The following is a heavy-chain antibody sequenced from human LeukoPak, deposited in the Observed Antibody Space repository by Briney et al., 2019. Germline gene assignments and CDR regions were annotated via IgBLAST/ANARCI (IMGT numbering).Heavy chain of an antibody. V-gene: IGHV1-2*04. CDR2: INPNSGGT. J-gene: IGHJ2*01. Sequence: GASVKVSCKASGYTFTGYYMHWVRQAPGQGLEWMGWINPNSGGTNYAQKFQGWVTMTRDTSISTAYMELSRLRSDDTAVYYCAREVTMVRGVPLAHSYWYFDLWGRGTLVTVSS. CDR3: AREVTMVRGVPLAHSYWYFDL. D-gene: IGHD3-10*01. CDR1: GYTFTGYY.